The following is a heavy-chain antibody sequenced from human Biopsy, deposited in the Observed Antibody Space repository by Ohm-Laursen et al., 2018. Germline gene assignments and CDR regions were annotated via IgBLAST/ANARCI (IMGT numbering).Heavy chain of an antibody. Sequence: ASVKVSCNASGYNFNSYGISWVRQAPGQGLEWMGRISGYDGNTLYAQKFQHRVTMTTDTSTSTAYMELRSLTSDDTAVYYCARISITRLLDYWGQGTLVTVSS. CDR1: GYNFNSYG. J-gene: IGHJ4*02. CDR3: ARISITRLLDY. D-gene: IGHD3-3*01. CDR2: ISGYDGNT. V-gene: IGHV1-18*01.